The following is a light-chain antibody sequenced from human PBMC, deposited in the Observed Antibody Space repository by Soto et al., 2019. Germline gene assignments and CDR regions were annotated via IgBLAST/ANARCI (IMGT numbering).Light chain of an antibody. CDR3: QRYNSAPWT. V-gene: IGKV1-27*01. J-gene: IGKJ1*01. CDR2: AVS. CDR1: QGISNS. Sequence: DIQMTQSPSSLSASVGDRVTITCRASQGISNSLAWYQQKPGKVPHLLIYAVSTLPSVVPSRFSGSGSGTDFTLTISSLQPEDVATYYCQRYNSAPWTFGQGTKVEIK.